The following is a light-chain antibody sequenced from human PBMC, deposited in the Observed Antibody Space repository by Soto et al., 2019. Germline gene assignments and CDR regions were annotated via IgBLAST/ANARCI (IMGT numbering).Light chain of an antibody. Sequence: QTVVTQPPSASGTPGQSVTISCSGSSSNIGSNYVYWYQQLPGTAPKLLIYRSYQRPSGVPDRFSGSRSGTSASLAISGLRSEDEADYYCSAWDDSLSGPHWVFGGGTKVTVL. CDR3: SAWDDSLSGPHWV. CDR2: RSY. V-gene: IGLV1-47*01. J-gene: IGLJ3*02. CDR1: SSNIGSNY.